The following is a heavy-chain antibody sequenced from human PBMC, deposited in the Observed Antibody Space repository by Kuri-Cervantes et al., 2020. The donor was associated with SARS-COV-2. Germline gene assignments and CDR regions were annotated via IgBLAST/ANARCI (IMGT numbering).Heavy chain of an antibody. CDR3: ARVDCSGGSCYPRKPYYYYGMDV. J-gene: IGHJ6*02. V-gene: IGHV3-33*01. Sequence: GGSLRLSCAASGFTFSSYGMHWVRQAPGKGLEWVAVIWYDGSNKYYADSVKGRFTISRDNSKNTLYLQMNSLRAEDTAVYYCARVDCSGGSCYPRKPYYYYGMDVWGQGTTVTVSS. CDR1: GFTFSSYG. CDR2: IWYDGSNK. D-gene: IGHD2-15*01.